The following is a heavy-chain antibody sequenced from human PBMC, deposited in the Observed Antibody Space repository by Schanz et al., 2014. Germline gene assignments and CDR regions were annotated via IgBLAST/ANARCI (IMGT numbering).Heavy chain of an antibody. D-gene: IGHD3-10*01. CDR3: VREESYYGAGSYRY. CDR1: GFTFTNYW. Sequence: EVQLVESGGGLVQPGGSLRLSCAASGFTFTNYWMTWVRQAPGKGLEWVANIKLDGSGKIYLGSVRGRFAISRDDAQNSVYLQMNSLRAEDTSVYHGVREESYYGAGSYRYWGPGTLVTVSS. V-gene: IGHV3-7*01. J-gene: IGHJ4*02. CDR2: IKLDGSGK.